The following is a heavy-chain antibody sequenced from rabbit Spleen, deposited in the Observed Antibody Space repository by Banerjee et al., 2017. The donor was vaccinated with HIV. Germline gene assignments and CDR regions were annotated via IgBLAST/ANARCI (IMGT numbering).Heavy chain of an antibody. Sequence: QLEESGGGLVQPGGSLKLSCTASGFDFSRFGVSWVRQAPGKGLEWIGYIDPVFGIAVYASWVNGRFTISRDNAQNTLYLQLNSLTAADTATYFCVREVYHILGLWGQGTLVTVS. J-gene: IGHJ4*01. CDR2: IDPVFGIA. D-gene: IGHD1-1*01. CDR3: VREVYHILGL. CDR1: GFDFSRFG. V-gene: IGHV1S7*01.